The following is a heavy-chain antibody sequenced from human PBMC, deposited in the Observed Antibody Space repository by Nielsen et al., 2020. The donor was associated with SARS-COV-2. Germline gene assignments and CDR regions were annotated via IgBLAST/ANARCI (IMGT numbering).Heavy chain of an antibody. Sequence: GESLKISCAASGFTFSSYGMHWVRQAPGKGLEWVAVIWYDGSNKYYADSVKGRFTISRDNSKNTLYLQMNSLRAEDTAVYYCARGEDSSSWYPLYYYGMDVWGQGTTVTVSS. CDR3: ARGEDSSSWYPLYYYGMDV. CDR1: GFTFSSYG. J-gene: IGHJ6*02. V-gene: IGHV3-33*01. CDR2: IWYDGSNK. D-gene: IGHD6-13*01.